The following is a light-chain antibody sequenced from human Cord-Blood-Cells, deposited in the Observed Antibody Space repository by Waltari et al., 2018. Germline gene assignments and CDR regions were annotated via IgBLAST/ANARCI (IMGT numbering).Light chain of an antibody. Sequence: QSVLTQPPSASGTPGQRVTIPCSGSSSHIGSNYVYWYQQLPGTDPKLLIYRNNQRPSGVPDRFSGSKSGTSASLAISGLRSEDEADYYCAAWDDSLSGWVFGGGTKLTVL. V-gene: IGLV1-47*01. CDR2: RNN. J-gene: IGLJ3*02. CDR1: SSHIGSNY. CDR3: AAWDDSLSGWV.